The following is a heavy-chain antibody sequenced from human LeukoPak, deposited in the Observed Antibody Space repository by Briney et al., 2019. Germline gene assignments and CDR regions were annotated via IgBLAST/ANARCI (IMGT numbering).Heavy chain of an antibody. D-gene: IGHD3-16*01. CDR2: IYYSGST. Sequence: SETLSLTCTVSGGSISSYYWSWIRQHPGKGLEWIGYIYYSGSTYYNPSLKSRVTISVDTSKNQFSLKLSSVTAADTAVYYCARDYLGDAFDIWGQGTMVTVSS. CDR1: GGSISSYY. J-gene: IGHJ3*02. CDR3: ARDYLGDAFDI. V-gene: IGHV4-59*06.